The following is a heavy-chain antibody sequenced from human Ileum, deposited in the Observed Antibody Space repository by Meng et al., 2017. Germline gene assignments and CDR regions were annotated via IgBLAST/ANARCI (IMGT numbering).Heavy chain of an antibody. CDR2: ISWDGIRI. D-gene: IGHD6-19*01. Sequence: SLQISCATSGFTFNDSAMHWVRQATGKGLAWVSRISWDGIRINYADYVKGRFTISRDNSKNSLYLQMNSLKPEDTALYYCVKGGMFSSGWYDWFDPWGQGTLVTVSS. CDR1: GFTFNDSA. J-gene: IGHJ5*02. CDR3: VKGGMFSSGWYDWFDP. V-gene: IGHV3-43D*04.